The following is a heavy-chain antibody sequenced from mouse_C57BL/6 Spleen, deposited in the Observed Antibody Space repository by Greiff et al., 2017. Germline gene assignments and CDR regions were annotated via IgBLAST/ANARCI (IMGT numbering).Heavy chain of an antibody. Sequence: QVTLKESGPGILQPSPTLRLPCSFSGFSLSTFGMGVGWIRQPSGKGLEWLAHIGWDDDKYYNPALKSRLTISKDTSKNQVFLKIANVDTADTATYYCARIVYYSNYVYYFDYWGQGTTLTVSS. CDR3: ARIVYYSNYVYYFDY. CDR2: IGWDDDK. CDR1: GFSLSTFGMG. J-gene: IGHJ2*01. D-gene: IGHD2-5*01. V-gene: IGHV8-8*01.